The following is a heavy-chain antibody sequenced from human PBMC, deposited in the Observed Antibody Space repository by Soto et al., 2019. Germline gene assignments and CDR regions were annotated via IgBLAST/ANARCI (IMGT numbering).Heavy chain of an antibody. CDR2: INHSGST. J-gene: IGHJ6*02. CDR3: ARAAFGQTTVTPEYYYYYGMDV. Sequence: SETLSLTCAVYGGSFSGYYWSWIRQPPGKGLEWIGEINHSGSTNYNPSLKSRVTISVDTSKNQFSLKLSSVTAADTAVYYCARAAFGQTTVTPEYYYYYGMDVWGQGTTVTVSS. V-gene: IGHV4-34*01. D-gene: IGHD4-17*01. CDR1: GGSFSGYY.